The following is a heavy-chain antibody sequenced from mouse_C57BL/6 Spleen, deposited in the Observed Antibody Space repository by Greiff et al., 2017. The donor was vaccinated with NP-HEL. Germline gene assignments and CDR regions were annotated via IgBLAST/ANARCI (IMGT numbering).Heavy chain of an antibody. CDR3: ARSGVSYYFDY. V-gene: IGHV1-52*01. D-gene: IGHD3-1*01. J-gene: IGHJ2*01. Sequence: QVQLQQPGAELVRPGSSVKLSCKASGYTFTSYWMHWVKQRPMQGLEWIGNIDPSDSETHYNQKFKDKATLTVDKSSSTAYMQLSSLTSEDSAVYYCARSGVSYYFDYWGQGTTLTVSS. CDR1: GYTFTSYW. CDR2: IDPSDSET.